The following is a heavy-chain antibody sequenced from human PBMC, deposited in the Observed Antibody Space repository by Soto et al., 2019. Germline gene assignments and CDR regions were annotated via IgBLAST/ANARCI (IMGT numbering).Heavy chain of an antibody. J-gene: IGHJ4*02. CDR1: GGSISDTNW. CDR3: ARENNVLPGGYFDY. CDR2: IYHSGST. D-gene: IGHD3-10*01. V-gene: IGHV4-4*02. Sequence: SETLSLTCTVSGGSISDTNWWTWVRQTPGKGLEWIGDIYHSGSTTYNPSLKSRVTISVDRSKNQFSLKLSSVTAADTAVYYCARENNVLPGGYFDYWGQGTLVTVSS.